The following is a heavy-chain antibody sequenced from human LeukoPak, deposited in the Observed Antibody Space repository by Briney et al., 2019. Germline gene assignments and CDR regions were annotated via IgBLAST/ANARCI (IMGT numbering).Heavy chain of an antibody. CDR2: ISYDGNDK. V-gene: IGHV3-30*18. J-gene: IGHJ4*02. D-gene: IGHD2-21*01. CDR3: AKDLRWRLRFFDS. CDR1: GFIVGNNY. Sequence: GGSLRLSCVASGFIVGNNYMHWVRQAPGKGLEWVALISYDGNDKYYADSVKGRFTISRDNSKNTLSLQMSSLRPEDTALYYCAKDLRWRLRFFDSWGQGTLVTVSS.